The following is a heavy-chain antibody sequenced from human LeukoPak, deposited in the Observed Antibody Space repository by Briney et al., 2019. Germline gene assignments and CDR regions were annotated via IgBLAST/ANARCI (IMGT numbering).Heavy chain of an antibody. CDR1: GFTFSGYS. CDR3: VRDPDALDF. Sequence: PGGALRLSCAASGFTFSGYSMNWVRQAPGKGLEWVAYTTSSGTPISYAESVKGRFTISRDNAKNSLYLKMHSLRAEDTAVYYCVRDPDALDFWGPRTLVTASS. CDR2: TTSSGTPI. V-gene: IGHV3-48*04. J-gene: IGHJ4*02.